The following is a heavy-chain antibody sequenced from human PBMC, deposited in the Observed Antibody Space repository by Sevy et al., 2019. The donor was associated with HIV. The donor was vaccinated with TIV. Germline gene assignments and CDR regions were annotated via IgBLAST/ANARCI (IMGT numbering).Heavy chain of an antibody. J-gene: IGHJ4*02. CDR2: ISSRNIYI. D-gene: IGHD3-10*01. Sequence: GGSLRLSCAASGFTFSSYSMNWVRQAPGKGLEWVSSISSRNIYIYYVDSVKGRFNISRDNAKNSLDLQMNSLRAEDTAVYYCARGVGVVGGVIDSWGQGTLVTVSS. V-gene: IGHV3-21*01. CDR3: ARGVGVVGGVIDS. CDR1: GFTFSSYS.